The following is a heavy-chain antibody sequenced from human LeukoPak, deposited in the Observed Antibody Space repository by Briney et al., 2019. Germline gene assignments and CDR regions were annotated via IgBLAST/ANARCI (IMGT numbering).Heavy chain of an antibody. CDR2: INHSGST. CDR1: GGSFSGYY. CDR3: ARAYFVDRRWFDP. V-gene: IGHV4-34*01. Sequence: SETLSLTCAVYGGSFSGYYWSWIRQPPGKGLEWIGEINHSGSTNYNPSLKSRVTISVDTSKNQFSLKLSPVTAADTAVYYCARAYFVDRRWFDPWGQGTLVTVSS. D-gene: IGHD3-10*01. J-gene: IGHJ5*02.